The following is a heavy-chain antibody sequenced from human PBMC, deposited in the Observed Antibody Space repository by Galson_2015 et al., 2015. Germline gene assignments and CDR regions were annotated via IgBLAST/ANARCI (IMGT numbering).Heavy chain of an antibody. V-gene: IGHV1-2*06. CDR1: GYTFTGYY. CDR2: INPSSGVP. J-gene: IGHJ4*02. D-gene: IGHD4-17*01. CDR3: VRSPSPTVTKTLDY. Sequence: SVKVSCKASGYTFTGYYIHWVRQAPGQGLEWMGRINPSSGVPNYAQKFQGRVTMTRDTPISTAYMELRRLRSDDPAVYYCVRSPSPTVTKTLDYWGQGTPVTVSS.